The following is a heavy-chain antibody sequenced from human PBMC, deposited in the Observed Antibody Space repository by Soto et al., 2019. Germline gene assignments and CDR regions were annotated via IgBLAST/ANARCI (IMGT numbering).Heavy chain of an antibody. CDR1: GFTFSSYG. CDR2: IWYDGSNK. D-gene: IGHD6-19*01. CDR3: ARAYSSGWYGAFDI. Sequence: GGSLRLSCAASGFTFSSYGMHWVRQAPGKGLEWVAVIWYDGSNKYYADSVKGRFTISRDNSKNTLYLQMNSLRAEDTAVYYCARAYSSGWYGAFDIWGQGTMVTVSS. V-gene: IGHV3-33*01. J-gene: IGHJ3*02.